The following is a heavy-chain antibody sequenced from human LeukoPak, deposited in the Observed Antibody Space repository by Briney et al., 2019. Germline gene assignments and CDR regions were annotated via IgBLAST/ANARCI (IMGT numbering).Heavy chain of an antibody. Sequence: GGSLRLSCAASGFTFSDYYMSWIRQAPGKGLEWVAYISSSSSYTNYADSVKGRFTISRDNAKNSLYLQMNSLRAEATAVSYCARDDRSGPPDSYSGMDVRGKGPTVPVSS. J-gene: IGHJ6*04. D-gene: IGHD6-19*01. CDR3: ARDDRSGPPDSYSGMDV. CDR1: GFTFSDYY. CDR2: ISSSSSYT. V-gene: IGHV3-11*05.